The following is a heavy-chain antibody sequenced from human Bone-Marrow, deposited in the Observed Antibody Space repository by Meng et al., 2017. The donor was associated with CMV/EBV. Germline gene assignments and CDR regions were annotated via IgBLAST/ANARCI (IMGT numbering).Heavy chain of an antibody. V-gene: IGHV1-69*10. CDR1: GYTFTSYG. J-gene: IGHJ3*02. D-gene: IGHD3-22*01. CDR2: IIPILGIA. Sequence: SVKVSCKASGYTFTSYGISWVRQAPGQGLEWMGGIIPILGIANYAQKFQGRVTITADKSTSTAYMELSSLRSEDTAVYYCATSQGDYYDSSGYYYHGAFDIWGQGTMVTVSS. CDR3: ATSQGDYYDSSGYYYHGAFDI.